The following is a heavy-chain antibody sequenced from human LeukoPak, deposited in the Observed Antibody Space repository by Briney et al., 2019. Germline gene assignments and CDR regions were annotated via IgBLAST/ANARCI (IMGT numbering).Heavy chain of an antibody. V-gene: IGHV1-18*01. CDR1: GYTFTSYG. CDR2: ISAYNGNT. Sequence: ASVKVSCKASGYTFTSYGISWVRQAPGQGLEWMGWISAYNGNTNYAQKFQGRVTMTTDTSTSTAYMELRSLRSDDTAVYYCARDRLRLGYERTNWFDPWGQGTLVTVSS. CDR3: ARDRLRLGYERTNWFDP. D-gene: IGHD2-15*01. J-gene: IGHJ5*02.